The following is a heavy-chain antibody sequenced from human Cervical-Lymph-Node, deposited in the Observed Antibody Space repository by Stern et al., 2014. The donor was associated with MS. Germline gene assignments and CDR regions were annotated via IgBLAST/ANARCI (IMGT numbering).Heavy chain of an antibody. V-gene: IGHV3-74*03. D-gene: IGHD3-10*01. CDR1: GFTFRNYW. CDR2: INRDGTPI. Sequence: EMQLVESGGGLVQPGGSLRLSCRASGFTFRNYWMHWVRQGPGKGLVWVARINRDGTPIPHAASEKGRFTISRDNAKNTLYLQMNSLRVEDTAVYYCTKDTYGPEDYWGQGTSVTVSP. J-gene: IGHJ4*02. CDR3: TKDTYGPEDY.